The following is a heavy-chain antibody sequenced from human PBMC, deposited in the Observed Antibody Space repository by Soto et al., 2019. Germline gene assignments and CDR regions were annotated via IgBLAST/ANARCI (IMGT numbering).Heavy chain of an antibody. Sequence: EVQVLESGGGLVQPGGSLRLSCAASGFIFTKNAMTWVRQAPGKGLEWLSGISGTAGRTYYADSVKGQCTISTDTSKTTVYFQMTRLRAEDTAIYYCGGRTVSSSWTVDVWGRGTMVTVSS. V-gene: IGHV3-23*01. J-gene: IGHJ3*01. CDR1: GFIFTKNA. CDR2: ISGTAGRT. D-gene: IGHD4-4*01. CDR3: GGRTVSSSWTVDV.